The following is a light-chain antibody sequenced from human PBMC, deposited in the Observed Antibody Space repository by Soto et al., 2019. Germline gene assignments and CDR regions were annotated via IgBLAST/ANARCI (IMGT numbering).Light chain of an antibody. J-gene: IGLJ2*01. CDR3: QSYDSSLSAVV. CDR1: SSKIGAGYD. V-gene: IGLV1-40*01. CDR2: GNS. Sequence: QSVLTQPPSVSGAPGQRVTISCTGTSSKIGAGYDVHWYQQLPGTAPKLLIYGNSNRPSGVPDRFSGSKSGTSASLAITGLQAEDEADYYCQSYDSSLSAVVFGGETKLTVL.